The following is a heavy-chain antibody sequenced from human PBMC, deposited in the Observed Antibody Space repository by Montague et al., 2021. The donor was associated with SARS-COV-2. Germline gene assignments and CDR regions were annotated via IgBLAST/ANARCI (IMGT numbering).Heavy chain of an antibody. CDR3: ARLESTRGVIIRGAFHI. CDR2: IYYSGSA. V-gene: IGHV4-39*01. Sequence: SETLSLTCSVSGDSINNSRHYWGWIRQPPGKGLEWIGTIYYSGSAYYNPSLKSRVTISVDTSKDQFSLKLNSVTATDTAVYYCARLESTRGVIIRGAFHIWGQGTKVTVSS. CDR1: GDSINNSRHY. J-gene: IGHJ3*02. D-gene: IGHD3-10*01.